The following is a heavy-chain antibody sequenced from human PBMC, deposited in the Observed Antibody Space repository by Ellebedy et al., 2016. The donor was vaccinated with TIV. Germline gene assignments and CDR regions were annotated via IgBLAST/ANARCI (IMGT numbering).Heavy chain of an antibody. CDR3: ARGERITMIVVAIDRDY. V-gene: IGHV1-69*04. J-gene: IGHJ4*02. CDR1: GGTFSSYA. Sequence: ASVKVSCKASGGTFSSYAISWVRQAPGQGLEWMGRIIPILGIANYAQKFQGRVTITADKSTSTAYMELSSLRSEDTAVYYCARGERITMIVVAIDRDYWGQGALVTVSS. CDR2: IIPILGIA. D-gene: IGHD3-22*01.